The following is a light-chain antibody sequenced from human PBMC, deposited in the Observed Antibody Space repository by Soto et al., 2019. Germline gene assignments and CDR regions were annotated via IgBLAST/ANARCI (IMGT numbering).Light chain of an antibody. J-gene: IGKJ5*01. CDR3: QQRSNWIT. V-gene: IGKV3D-20*02. Sequence: EILMTQSPATLSVSPGERATLSCRASQSVSSNLAWYQQKPGQAPRLLLYGASSRATGIPDSFSGSGSGTDFTLTISRLEPEDFAVYYCQQRSNWITFGQGTRLEIK. CDR1: QSVSSN. CDR2: GAS.